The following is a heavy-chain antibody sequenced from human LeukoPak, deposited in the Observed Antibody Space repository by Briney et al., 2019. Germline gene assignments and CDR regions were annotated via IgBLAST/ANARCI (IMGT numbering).Heavy chain of an antibody. D-gene: IGHD1-26*01. CDR1: GGTFSSYA. CDR2: ISAYNGNT. Sequence: ASVKVSCKASGGTFSSYAISWVRQAPGQGLEWMGWISAYNGNTNYAQKLQGRVTMTTDTSTSTAYMELRSLRSDDTAVYYCARDRIVGAQSRNFDYWGQGTLVTVSS. J-gene: IGHJ4*02. CDR3: ARDRIVGAQSRNFDY. V-gene: IGHV1-18*01.